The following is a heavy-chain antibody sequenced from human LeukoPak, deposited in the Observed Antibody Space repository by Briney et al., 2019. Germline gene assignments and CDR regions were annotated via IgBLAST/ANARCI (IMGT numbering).Heavy chain of an antibody. CDR2: ISAYNGNT. CDR3: ARAELRHNWFDP. V-gene: IGHV1-18*01. Sequence: ASVKVSCKASGYTFTSYGISWVRQAPGQGLEWMGWISAYNGNTNYAQKLQGRVTMTTDASTSTAYMELRSLRSDDTAVYYCARAELRHNWFDPWGQGTLVTVSS. D-gene: IGHD1-26*01. J-gene: IGHJ5*02. CDR1: GYTFTSYG.